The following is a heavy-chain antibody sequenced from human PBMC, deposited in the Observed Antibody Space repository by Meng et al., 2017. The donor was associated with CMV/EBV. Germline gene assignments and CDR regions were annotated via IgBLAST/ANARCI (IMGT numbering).Heavy chain of an antibody. CDR3: AAYCSSTSCYI. CDR2: ISSSSSYI. J-gene: IGHJ4*02. D-gene: IGHD2-2*02. Sequence: GESLKISCAASGFTFSSYSMNWVRQAPGKGLEWVSSISSSSSYIYYADSVKGRFTISRGNAKNSLYLQMNSLRAEDTAVYYCAAYCSSTSCYIWGQGTLVTVSS. CDR1: GFTFSSYS. V-gene: IGHV3-21*01.